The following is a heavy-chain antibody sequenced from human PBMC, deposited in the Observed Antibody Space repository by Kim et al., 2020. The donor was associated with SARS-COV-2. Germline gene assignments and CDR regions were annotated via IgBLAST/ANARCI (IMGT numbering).Heavy chain of an antibody. CDR3: SSTTEAPASNVY. CDR1: GFILSDSF. D-gene: IGHD4-4*01. Sequence: GGSLRLSCAASGFILSDSFLHWVRQASGKGPEWVGRIRGRANSDATVYAASVKGRFIISRDESQNTAYLQMNSLETEDTAVYYCSSTTEAPASNVYWGQGTLVTVSS. J-gene: IGHJ4*02. CDR2: IRGRANSDAT. V-gene: IGHV3-73*01.